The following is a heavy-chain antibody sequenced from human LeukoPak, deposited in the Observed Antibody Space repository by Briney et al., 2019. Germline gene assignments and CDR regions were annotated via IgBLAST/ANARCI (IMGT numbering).Heavy chain of an antibody. J-gene: IGHJ4*02. CDR1: DYSINSGYY. CDR2: IYHSGST. CDR3: ARVFWSGYSYFDY. V-gene: IGHV4-38-2*02. D-gene: IGHD3-3*01. Sequence: SETLSLTCTVSDYSINSGYYWDWIRQPPGKGLEWIGSIYHSGSTYYNPSLKSRVTISVDTSKNQFSLKLSSVTAADTAVYYCARVFWSGYSYFDYWGQGTLVTVSS.